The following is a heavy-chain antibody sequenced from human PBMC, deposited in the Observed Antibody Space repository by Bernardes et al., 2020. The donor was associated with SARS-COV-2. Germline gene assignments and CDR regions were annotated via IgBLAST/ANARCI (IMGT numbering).Heavy chain of an antibody. J-gene: IGHJ6*02. CDR3: ARQTLLALDQLPGVYYYGLDV. D-gene: IGHD2-2*01. V-gene: IGHV3-21*01. CDR1: GFAFSDFN. Sequence: GGSLRLSCAASGFAFSDFNMNWVRQAPGKGLEWVSSISTSGSYLFYADSVKGRFTISRDNAKSSLFLHMNSLKAEDTAVYYCARQTLLALDQLPGVYYYGLDVWGLGSTVTVSS. CDR2: ISTSGSYL.